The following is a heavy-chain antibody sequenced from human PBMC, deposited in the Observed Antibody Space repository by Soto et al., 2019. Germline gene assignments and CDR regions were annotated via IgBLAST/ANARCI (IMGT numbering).Heavy chain of an antibody. J-gene: IGHJ5*02. D-gene: IGHD5-18*01. V-gene: IGHV3-30*18. Sequence: QVHLVESGGGVVQPGRSLRLSCAASGFTFSSYGMHWVRQAPGKGLEWVAIISYDGSNKYYADSVKGRFTISRDNSKNTLYLQMNSLTADDTGTYYCAKDLYSYGPDLPWGQGTLVTGSS. CDR3: AKDLYSYGPDLP. CDR1: GFTFSSYG. CDR2: ISYDGSNK.